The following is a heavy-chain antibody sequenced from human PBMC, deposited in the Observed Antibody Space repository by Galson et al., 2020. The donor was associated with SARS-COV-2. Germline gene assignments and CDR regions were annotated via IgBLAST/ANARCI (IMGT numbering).Heavy chain of an antibody. Sequence: GESLKISCKASGYTFTGYFMHWVRQAPGQGLEWMGWINPNSGGTNYAQKFQGRVTMTRDTSISTAYMELTRLRSDDTAVYYCARLSYSSSWYSVNWFDPWGQGTLVTVSS. CDR2: INPNSGGT. D-gene: IGHD6-13*01. J-gene: IGHJ5*02. CDR3: ARLSYSSSWYSVNWFDP. V-gene: IGHV1-2*02. CDR1: GYTFTGYF.